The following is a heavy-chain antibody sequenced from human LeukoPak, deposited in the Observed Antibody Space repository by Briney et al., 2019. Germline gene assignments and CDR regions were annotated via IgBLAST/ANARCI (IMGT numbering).Heavy chain of an antibody. CDR2: INPNSGGT. J-gene: IGHJ4*02. V-gene: IGHV1-2*02. CDR3: ARDAYDFGSGYSYDY. Sequence: APVKGSCKASGYTFTGYYMHWVRQAPGHGLEWMGWINPNSGGTHYAQKFQGTVTMARDTSISTAYMELSRLRSDDTAVYYCARDAYDFGSGYSYDYWGQGTLVTVSS. CDR1: GYTFTGYY. D-gene: IGHD3-3*01.